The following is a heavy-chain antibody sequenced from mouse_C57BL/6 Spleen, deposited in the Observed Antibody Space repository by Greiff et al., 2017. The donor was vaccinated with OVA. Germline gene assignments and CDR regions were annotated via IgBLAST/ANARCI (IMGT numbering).Heavy chain of an antibody. Sequence: QVQLKESGAELVRPGTSVKVSCKASGYAFTNYLIEWVKQRPGQGLEWIGVINPGSGGTNYNEKFKGKATLTADKSSSTAYMQLSSLTSEDSAVYFCARQGFYYYYDGFAYWGQGTLVTVSA. D-gene: IGHD2-4*01. CDR1: GYAFTNYL. V-gene: IGHV1-54*01. CDR2: INPGSGGT. CDR3: ARQGFYYYYDGFAY. J-gene: IGHJ3*01.